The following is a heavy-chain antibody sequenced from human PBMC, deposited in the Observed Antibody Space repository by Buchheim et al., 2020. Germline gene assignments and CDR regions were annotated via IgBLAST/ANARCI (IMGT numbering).Heavy chain of an antibody. CDR2: LNYDGTTT. CDR1: GFTFSDYW. J-gene: IGHJ4*02. Sequence: EVHLLESGGGLVQPGGSLRLSCSASGFTFSDYWMHWVRQGPGKGLMWVSRLNYDGTTTNYADSVKGRFIMSRENAKKTLYLQLDSLRPDDTAVYYCARGPRNHYYDKSGLYHIDNWGQGTL. D-gene: IGHD3-22*01. V-gene: IGHV3-74*01. CDR3: ARGPRNHYYDKSGLYHIDN.